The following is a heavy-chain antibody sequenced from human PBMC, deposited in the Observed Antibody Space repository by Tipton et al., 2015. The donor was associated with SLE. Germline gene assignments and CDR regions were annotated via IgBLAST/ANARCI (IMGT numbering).Heavy chain of an antibody. D-gene: IGHD3-22*01. CDR1: GFTFSSYG. Sequence: RSLRLSCAASGFTFSSYGMHWVRQAPGKGPEWVAVIWYDGSNKYYADSVKGRFTISRDNSKNTLYLQMNSLRAEDTAVYYCARGASYYYDSSGYYYVDFFDYWGQGTLVTVSS. V-gene: IGHV3-33*01. J-gene: IGHJ4*02. CDR3: ARGASYYYDSSGYYYVDFFDY. CDR2: IWYDGSNK.